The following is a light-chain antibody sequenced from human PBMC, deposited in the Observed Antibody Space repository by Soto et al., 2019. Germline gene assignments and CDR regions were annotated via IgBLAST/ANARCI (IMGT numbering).Light chain of an antibody. CDR1: SSDVGGYNY. Sequence: QSALTQPASVSGSPGQSITISCTGTSSDVGGYNYVSWYQQHPGKAPKLMIYDVSNRPSGVSSRFSGSKSGNTASLTISGLQAEDEADYYCSSYTSSNTLHVLFGGGTKL. J-gene: IGLJ2*01. CDR2: DVS. V-gene: IGLV2-14*01. CDR3: SSYTSSNTLHVL.